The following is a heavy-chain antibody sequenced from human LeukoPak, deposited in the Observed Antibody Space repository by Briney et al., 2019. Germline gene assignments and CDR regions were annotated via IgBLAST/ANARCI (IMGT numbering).Heavy chain of an antibody. CDR1: GGSISSGTYY. D-gene: IGHD1-26*01. J-gene: IGHJ4*02. Sequence: SETLSLTCTVSGGSISSGTYYWGWVRQPPGKGLEWIGSIYSGSTSYNPSLKSRVTISVDTSKNQFSLKLDPVTAADTAVYYCARNASDSGTSYFDYWGQGTLVTVSS. V-gene: IGHV4-39*01. CDR3: ARNASDSGTSYFDY. CDR2: IYSGST.